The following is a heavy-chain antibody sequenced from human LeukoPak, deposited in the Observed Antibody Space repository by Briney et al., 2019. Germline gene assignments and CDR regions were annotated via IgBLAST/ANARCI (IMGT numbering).Heavy chain of an antibody. CDR1: GFNFDDYA. Sequence: TGGSLRLSCAASGFNFDDYAMHWVRKVPGKGLEWVSSISWKSGSVGYADSVTGRFTISRDNAKNSLYLQMNSLRTEDTALYYCTKDLRSFVDTTVVTAFDIWGQGTMVTVSS. CDR2: ISWKSGSV. CDR3: TKDLRSFVDTTVVTAFDI. V-gene: IGHV3-9*01. D-gene: IGHD5-18*01. J-gene: IGHJ3*02.